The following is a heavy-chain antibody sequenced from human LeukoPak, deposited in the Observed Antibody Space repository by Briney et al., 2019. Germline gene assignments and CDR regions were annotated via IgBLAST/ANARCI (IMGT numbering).Heavy chain of an antibody. D-gene: IGHD3-16*01. V-gene: IGHV4-34*01. CDR1: GGSFSGYY. CDR3: ARGSKKVITFGGVEFDY. J-gene: IGHJ4*02. CDR2: INHNGRT. Sequence: SETLSLTCAVYGGSFSGYYWSSIRQPPGKGLEWNGEINHNGRTNYNPSLKSHVTKSEDTSKNQFSLKLSSVTAADTAVYYCARGSKKVITFGGVEFDYWGQGTLVTVSS.